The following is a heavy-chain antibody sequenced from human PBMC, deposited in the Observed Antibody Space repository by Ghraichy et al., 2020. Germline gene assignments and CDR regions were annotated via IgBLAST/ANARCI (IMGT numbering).Heavy chain of an antibody. D-gene: IGHD4-17*01. J-gene: IGHJ6*02. Sequence: GGSLRLSCAASGFTFSSYGMHWVRQAPGKGLEWVAVISYDGSNKYYADSVKGRFTISRDNSKNTLYLQMNSLRAEDTAVYYCAKAFYYGAYLRLFKYYYYGMDVWGQGTTVTVSS. CDR2: ISYDGSNK. V-gene: IGHV3-30*18. CDR1: GFTFSSYG. CDR3: AKAFYYGAYLRLFKYYYYGMDV.